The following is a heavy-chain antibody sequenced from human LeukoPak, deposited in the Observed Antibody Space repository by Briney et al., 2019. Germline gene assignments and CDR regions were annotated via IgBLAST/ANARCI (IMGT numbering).Heavy chain of an antibody. J-gene: IGHJ4*02. CDR3: ARELVSYGYSSGWYFDY. CDR2: INPSGGST. CDR1: GGTFNNSA. D-gene: IGHD6-19*01. Sequence: SVKVSCKTSGGTFNNSAISWVRQAPGQGLEWMGIINPSGGSTSYAQKFQGRVTMTRDTSTSTVYMELSSLRSEDTAVYYCARELVSYGYSSGWYFDYWGQGTLVTVSS. V-gene: IGHV1-46*02.